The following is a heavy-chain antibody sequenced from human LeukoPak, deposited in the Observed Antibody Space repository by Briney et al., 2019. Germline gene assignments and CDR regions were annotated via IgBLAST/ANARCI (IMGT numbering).Heavy chain of an antibody. D-gene: IGHD2-21*01. V-gene: IGHV3-23*01. CDR1: GFTFSSYA. CDR2: ISGSGGRT. J-gene: IGHJ5*02. Sequence: GGSLRLSCAASGFTFSSYAMSWVRLAPGKGLEWVSHISGSGGRTYYADSVKGRFTISRDNSKDTLYLQMNSLRAEDTALYYCAKDTTDRYNWFDPWGQGTLVTVSS. CDR3: AKDTTDRYNWFDP.